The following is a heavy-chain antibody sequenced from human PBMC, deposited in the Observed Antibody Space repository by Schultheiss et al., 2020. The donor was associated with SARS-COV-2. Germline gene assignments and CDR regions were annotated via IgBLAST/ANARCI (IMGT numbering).Heavy chain of an antibody. J-gene: IGHJ6*02. CDR3: ARDKRWRGSYYVHGMDV. CDR1: GFSFSTYA. CDR2: IKQDGSEK. Sequence: GGSLRLSCAASGFSFSTYAMHWVRQAPGKGLEWVANIKQDGSEKYYVDSVKGRFTISRDNAKNSLYLQMNSLRAEDTAVYYCARDKRWRGSYYVHGMDVWGQGTTVTVSS. V-gene: IGHV3-7*01. D-gene: IGHD1-26*01.